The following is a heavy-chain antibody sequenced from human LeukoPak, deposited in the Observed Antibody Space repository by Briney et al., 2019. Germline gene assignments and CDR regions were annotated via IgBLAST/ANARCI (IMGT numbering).Heavy chain of an antibody. Sequence: ASVKVSCKASGGTFSSSAINWVRQAPGQGLEWMGGIIPIFGTANYAQKFQGRVTITADESTSTAYTELSSLRSEDTAVYYCARSNIAAAGKFDYWGQGTLVTVSS. D-gene: IGHD6-13*01. CDR1: GGTFSSSA. V-gene: IGHV1-69*13. CDR3: ARSNIAAAGKFDY. J-gene: IGHJ4*02. CDR2: IIPIFGTA.